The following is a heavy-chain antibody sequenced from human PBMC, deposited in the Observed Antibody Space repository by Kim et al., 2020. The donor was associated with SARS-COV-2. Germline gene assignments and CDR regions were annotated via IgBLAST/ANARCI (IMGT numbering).Heavy chain of an antibody. J-gene: IGHJ4*02. CDR3: VRDYAGPDY. D-gene: IGHD1-1*01. Sequence: GDSAYSADAVKGRFTMSRDSSKNTLYRQMTNLRGDDTAVYFCVRDYAGPDYWGQGTLVTVSS. CDR2: GDSA. V-gene: IGHV3-64D*06.